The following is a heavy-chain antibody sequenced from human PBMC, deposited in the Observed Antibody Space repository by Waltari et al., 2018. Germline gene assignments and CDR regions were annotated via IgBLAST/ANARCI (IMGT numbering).Heavy chain of an antibody. CDR2: ISGSGTTI. V-gene: IGHV3-48*03. CDR1: GFTFSSYV. J-gene: IGHJ4*02. Sequence: EVQLVESGGGLVQPGGSLRLSCAGSGFTFSSYVMNWVRQAPGKGLEWISYISGSGTTIYYADSVKGRFTISRDDAENSLYLQMNSLRAEDTALYYCARRFDSWGQGTRVTVSS. CDR3: ARRFDS.